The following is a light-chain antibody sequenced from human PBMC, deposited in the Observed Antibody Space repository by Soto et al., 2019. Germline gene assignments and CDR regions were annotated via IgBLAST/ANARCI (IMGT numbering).Light chain of an antibody. Sequence: QSLLTQPPSASLSPGRSVTISCTGTRSDIGDSNFVSWYQQHPGEAPKLLIFEINRRPSGVPGRFSGSKSGNTASLTVSGLLAEDEADYYCGSYAGNTNFVFGTGTKVTVL. J-gene: IGLJ1*01. CDR1: RSDIGDSNF. CDR2: EIN. V-gene: IGLV2-8*01. CDR3: GSYAGNTNFV.